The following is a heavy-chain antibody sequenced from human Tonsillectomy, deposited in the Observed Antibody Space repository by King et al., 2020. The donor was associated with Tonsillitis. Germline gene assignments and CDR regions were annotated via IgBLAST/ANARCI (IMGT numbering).Heavy chain of an antibody. Sequence: HVQLQQWGAGLLKPSETLSLTCAVSGGSFSGYYWSWIRQPPGKGLEWIGEINHSGSTNYNPSLKSRVTISVDTSKNQFSLKLSSVTAADTAVYYCARGPGIAAAGFDYWGQGTLVTVSS. D-gene: IGHD6-13*01. V-gene: IGHV4-34*01. CDR2: INHSGST. CDR3: ARGPGIAAAGFDY. CDR1: GGSFSGYY. J-gene: IGHJ4*02.